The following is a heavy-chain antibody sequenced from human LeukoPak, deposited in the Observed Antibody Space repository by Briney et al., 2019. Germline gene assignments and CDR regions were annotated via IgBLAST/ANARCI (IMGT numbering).Heavy chain of an antibody. Sequence: SSETLSLTCTVSGGSISSSFYYWGWIRQPPGKGLEWIGSIYYSGSTNYNPSLKSRVTISVDTSKNQFSLKLSSVTAADTAVYYCARVRRVFEIVGPPLYYFDYWGQGTLVTVSS. J-gene: IGHJ4*02. V-gene: IGHV4-39*07. CDR3: ARVRRVFEIVGPPLYYFDY. D-gene: IGHD3-22*01. CDR1: GGSISSSFYY. CDR2: IYYSGST.